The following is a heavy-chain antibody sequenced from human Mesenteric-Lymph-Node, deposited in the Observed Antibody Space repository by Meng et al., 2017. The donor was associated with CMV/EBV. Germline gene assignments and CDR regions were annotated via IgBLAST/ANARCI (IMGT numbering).Heavy chain of an antibody. D-gene: IGHD3-3*01. Sequence: GESLKISCTASGFTFSDYAMSWVRQAPGKGLEWVGFIRSKAYGGTTEYAASVKGRFTISRDDSKSIAYLQMNSLKTEDTAVYYCTRCGLYYDFWSGPYYYYGMDVWGQGTTVTVSS. J-gene: IGHJ6*02. V-gene: IGHV3-49*04. CDR2: IRSKAYGGTT. CDR1: GFTFSDYA. CDR3: TRCGLYYDFWSGPYYYYGMDV.